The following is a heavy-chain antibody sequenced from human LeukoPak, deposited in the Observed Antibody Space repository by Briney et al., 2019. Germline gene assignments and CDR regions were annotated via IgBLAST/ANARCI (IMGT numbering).Heavy chain of an antibody. J-gene: IGHJ4*02. V-gene: IGHV3-30*18. CDR3: AKDNSNDYGFHY. Sequence: PGGSLRLSCAASGSTFSGYGMHWVRQAPGKGLEWVAVISYDGSNKYYADSVKGRFTISRDNSKNTLYLQMNSLRAEDTAVYYCAKDNSNDYGFHYWGQGTLVTVSS. CDR2: ISYDGSNK. D-gene: IGHD4-17*01. CDR1: GSTFSGYG.